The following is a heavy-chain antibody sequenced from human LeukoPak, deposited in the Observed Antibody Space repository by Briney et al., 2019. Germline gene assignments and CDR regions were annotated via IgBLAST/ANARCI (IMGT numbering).Heavy chain of an antibody. V-gene: IGHV4-30-2*01. CDR1: GGSMSSGGYS. CDR2: IYHSGTT. CDR3: AKMSSASNWFDP. D-gene: IGHD6-19*01. J-gene: IGHJ5*02. Sequence: SETLSLTCAVSGGSMSSGGYSWSWIRQPPGKGLQFIGYIYHSGTTYYDPSLRSRLTISVDRAENQLSLTLTSVTAADTAIYDCAKMSSASNWFDPWGQGILVTVSS.